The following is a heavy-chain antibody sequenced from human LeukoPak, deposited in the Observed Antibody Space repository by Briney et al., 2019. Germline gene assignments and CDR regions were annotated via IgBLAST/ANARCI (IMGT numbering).Heavy chain of an antibody. D-gene: IGHD3-22*01. CDR2: ISDSSAM. CDR3: AKDGRRITMIVVVIGNAFDI. CDR1: GFTFRTYS. Sequence: PGGSLRLSCAASGFTFRTYSMKWVRQAPGKGLEWVSYISDSSAMYYADSVRGRFTISRENDKNSLFLQMNSLRAEDTAVYYCAKDGRRITMIVVVIGNAFDIWGQGTMVTVSS. V-gene: IGHV3-48*01. J-gene: IGHJ3*02.